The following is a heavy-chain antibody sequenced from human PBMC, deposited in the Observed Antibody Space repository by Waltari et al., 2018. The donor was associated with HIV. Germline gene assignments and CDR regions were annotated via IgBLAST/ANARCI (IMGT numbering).Heavy chain of an antibody. CDR1: GGSFSTYY. CDR2: IYYNGGT. Sequence: QVQLQESGPGLVKPSETLSLTCTVSGGSFSTYYWSWLRQPPGKGLEWMGYIYYNGGTKYNPSLKNRVTMTIDTSKTQFSLELSSVTTADTAIYYCARDFYGSGIGLSRGRRYFDPWGQGALVTVSS. J-gene: IGHJ5*02. V-gene: IGHV4-59*01. CDR3: ARDFYGSGIGLSRGRRYFDP. D-gene: IGHD3-10*01.